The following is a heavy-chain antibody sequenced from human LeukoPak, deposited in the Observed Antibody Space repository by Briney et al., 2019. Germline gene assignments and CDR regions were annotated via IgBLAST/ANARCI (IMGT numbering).Heavy chain of an antibody. J-gene: IGHJ3*02. D-gene: IGHD3-10*01. CDR3: ASSQTITMVRGVIKNAFDI. CDR2: ISAYNGNT. CDR1: GYTFTSYG. Sequence: ASVKVSCKASGYTFTSYGISCVRQAPGQGLEWMGWISAYNGNTNYAQKLQGRVTMTTDTSTSTAYMELSSLRSEDTAVYYCASSQTITMVRGVIKNAFDIWGQGTMVTVSS. V-gene: IGHV1-18*01.